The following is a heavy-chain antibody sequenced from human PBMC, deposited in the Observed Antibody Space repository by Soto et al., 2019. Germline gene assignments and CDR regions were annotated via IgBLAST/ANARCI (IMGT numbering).Heavy chain of an antibody. CDR1: GGTFSSYA. V-gene: IGHV1-69*13. CDR3: ASPPYGDYFPLDY. CDR2: IIPIFGTA. J-gene: IGHJ4*02. D-gene: IGHD4-17*01. Sequence: ASVKVSCKASGGTFSSYAISWVRQAPGQGLEWMGGIIPIFGTANYAQKFQGRVTITADESTSTAYMELSSLRSEDTAVYYCASPPYGDYFPLDYWGQGTMGTVSS.